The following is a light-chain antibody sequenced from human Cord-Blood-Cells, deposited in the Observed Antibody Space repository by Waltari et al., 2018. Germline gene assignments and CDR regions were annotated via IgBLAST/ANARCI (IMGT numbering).Light chain of an antibody. Sequence: EIVLTQSPATLSLSPGERATLSCRASTSVSSYLAWYQQQPGQALRLLIYDASNRATGIPARCSGSGSWTDVTLTISSREPEDFAVYYCQQRSNWPPYTFGQGTKLEIK. V-gene: IGKV3-11*01. CDR1: TSVSSY. CDR2: DAS. CDR3: QQRSNWPPYT. J-gene: IGKJ2*01.